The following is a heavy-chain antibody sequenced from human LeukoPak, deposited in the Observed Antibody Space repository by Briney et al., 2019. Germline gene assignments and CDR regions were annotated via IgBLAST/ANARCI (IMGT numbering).Heavy chain of an antibody. CDR1: GYSFGNRW. Sequence: GESLKISCEGSGYSFGNRWIGWVRQMPGEGLEWMGIIYPDDSDTIYKPSFEGQVNISADTSISTAYLQWSSLKASDTAMYYCARGAYGSGSSYSYYGMDVWGQGTTVTVSS. V-gene: IGHV5-51*01. CDR2: IYPDDSDT. D-gene: IGHD3-10*01. CDR3: ARGAYGSGSSYSYYGMDV. J-gene: IGHJ6*02.